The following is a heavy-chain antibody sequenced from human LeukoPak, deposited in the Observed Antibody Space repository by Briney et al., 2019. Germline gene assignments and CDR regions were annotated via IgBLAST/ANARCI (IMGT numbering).Heavy chain of an antibody. CDR1: GGSISNYY. CDR2: IYKRGST. V-gene: IGHV4-59*01. Sequence: SETLSFTCTDPGGSISNYYRNWIRQPPGKELEWIGYIYKRGSTSYNPSIKGRVTMSVDMSKNRFTLSLRSVTAADTAVYYCARGTWTALNWFDPWGQGTLVTVSS. D-gene: IGHD5-18*01. CDR3: ARGTWTALNWFDP. J-gene: IGHJ5*02.